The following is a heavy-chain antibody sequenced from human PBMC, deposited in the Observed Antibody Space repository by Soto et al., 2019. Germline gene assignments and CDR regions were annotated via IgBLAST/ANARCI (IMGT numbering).Heavy chain of an antibody. J-gene: IGHJ4*02. CDR2: ISWNSGRI. V-gene: IGHV3-9*01. CDR3: AKGRYTSTWYGLGY. CDR1: GFTFDDYA. D-gene: IGHD6-13*01. Sequence: DVQLVESGGGLVQPGRSLRLSCAASGFTFDDYAMHWVRQAPGKGLEWVSGISWNSGRIGYADSVKGRFTISRDNAKNSLYLQMNSLRAEDTALYYCAKGRYTSTWYGLGYWGQGTLVTVSS.